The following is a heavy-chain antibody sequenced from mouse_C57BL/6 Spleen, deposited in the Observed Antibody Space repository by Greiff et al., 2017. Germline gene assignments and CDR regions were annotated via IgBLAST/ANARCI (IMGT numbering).Heavy chain of an antibody. Sequence: EVHLVESGGDLVKPGGSLKLSCAASGFTFSSYGMSWVRQTPDKRLEWVATISSGGSYTYYPDSVKGRFTISRDNAKNTLYRQMSSLKSEDTAMYYCARQAWGYARDYWGQGTSVTVSS. V-gene: IGHV5-6*01. D-gene: IGHD4-1*01. CDR3: ARQAWGYARDY. CDR2: ISSGGSYT. J-gene: IGHJ4*01. CDR1: GFTFSSYG.